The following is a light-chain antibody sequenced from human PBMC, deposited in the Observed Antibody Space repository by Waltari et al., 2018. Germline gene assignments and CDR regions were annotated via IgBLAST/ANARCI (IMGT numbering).Light chain of an antibody. CDR2: WAS. CDR1: QSLFFGASGKNY. Sequence: DIVLTQSPDSLAVSLGERAPIDCRSSQSLFFGASGKNYLAWYQQKPGQPPKVLIYWASTREAGVPERISGSGSGAHFTLTVDSLQAEDVAVYYCQQYSSSPITFGQGTRMEI. J-gene: IGKJ5*01. V-gene: IGKV4-1*01. CDR3: QQYSSSPIT.